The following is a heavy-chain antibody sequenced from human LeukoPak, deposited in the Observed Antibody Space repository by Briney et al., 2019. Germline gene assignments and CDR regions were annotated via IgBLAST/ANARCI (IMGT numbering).Heavy chain of an antibody. CDR3: ARDSYYDSSGYYLYDAFDI. CDR2: IYTSGST. J-gene: IGHJ3*02. D-gene: IGHD3-22*01. V-gene: IGHV4-4*07. Sequence: SETLSLTCTVSGGSISSYYWSWIRQPAGKGLEWIGRIYTSGSTNYNPSLKSRVTMSVDTSKNQFPLKLSSVTAADTAVYYCARDSYYDSSGYYLYDAFDIWGQGTMVTVSS. CDR1: GGSISSYY.